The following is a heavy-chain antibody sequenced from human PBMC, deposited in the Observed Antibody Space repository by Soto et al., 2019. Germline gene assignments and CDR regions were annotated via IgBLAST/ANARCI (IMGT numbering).Heavy chain of an antibody. CDR1: GFTFDDYG. Sequence: GALRLSCAASGFTFDDYGMSWVRQAPGKGLEWVSAISGSGGSTDYADSVKGRFTISRDSSRNTLYLQMNSLRAEDTALYYCAKEGSSSLYYFDCWGQGTLVTVSS. CDR3: AKEGSSSLYYFDC. CDR2: ISGSGGST. V-gene: IGHV3-23*01. D-gene: IGHD6-6*01. J-gene: IGHJ4*02.